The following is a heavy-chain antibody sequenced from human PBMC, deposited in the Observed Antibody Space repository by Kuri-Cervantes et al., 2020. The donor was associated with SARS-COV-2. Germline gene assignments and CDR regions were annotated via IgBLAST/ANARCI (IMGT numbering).Heavy chain of an antibody. D-gene: IGHD5-12*01. CDR2: IYYSGST. CDR3: ARLYRGYGRNYFDY. Sequence: LRLSCSVSGGSFGTYSWNWIRQHPGKGLEWIGYIYYSGSTYYNPSLKSRVTISVDTSKNQFSLKLSSVTAADTAVYYCARLYRGYGRNYFDYWGQGTLVTVSS. J-gene: IGHJ4*02. V-gene: IGHV4-31*03. CDR1: GGSFGTYS.